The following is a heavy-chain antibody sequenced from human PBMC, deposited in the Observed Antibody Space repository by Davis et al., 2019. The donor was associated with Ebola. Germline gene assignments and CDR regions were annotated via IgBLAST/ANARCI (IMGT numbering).Heavy chain of an antibody. CDR3: ARELVALVGGRDGMDV. Sequence: ASVKVSCKASGYTFTNYYMHWVRQAPGQGLEWMGWISTSNGNTLYSQKFQGRVTMTRDTSTSIAYMELRSLRPDDTAVYYCARELVALVGGRDGMDVWGQGTTVTVSS. CDR1: GYTFTNYY. J-gene: IGHJ6*02. D-gene: IGHD2-8*02. CDR2: ISTSNGNT. V-gene: IGHV1/OR15-2*02.